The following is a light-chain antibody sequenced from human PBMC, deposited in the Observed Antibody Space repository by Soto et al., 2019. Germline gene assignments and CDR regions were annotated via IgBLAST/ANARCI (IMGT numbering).Light chain of an antibody. CDR2: GAS. Sequence: EIVMTQSPATLSVSPGERVTLSCTASQSVSSNLAWYQQKPGQAPRLLIYGASTRATDIPARFSGSGSGTEFTLTISSLQSEDFAVYYCQHYNTRPPLFGQGTRLEIK. CDR3: QHYNTRPPL. J-gene: IGKJ5*01. V-gene: IGKV3-15*01. CDR1: QSVSSN.